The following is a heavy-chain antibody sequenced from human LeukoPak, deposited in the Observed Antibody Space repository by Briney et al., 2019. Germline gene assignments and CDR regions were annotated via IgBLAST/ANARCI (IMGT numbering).Heavy chain of an antibody. V-gene: IGHV6-1*01. D-gene: IGHD1-26*01. CDR1: ADSVSSNSAT. CDR3: ARDLKSGGLNDY. Sequence: SQTLSLTCAISADSVSSNSATLNWIRQSPSRGLEWLVRTYYRSKWYNDYAVSVKSRITINPDTSKNQFSLQLNSVTPDDTAVYYCARDLKSGGLNDYWGQGTLVTVSS. J-gene: IGHJ4*02. CDR2: TYYRSKWYN.